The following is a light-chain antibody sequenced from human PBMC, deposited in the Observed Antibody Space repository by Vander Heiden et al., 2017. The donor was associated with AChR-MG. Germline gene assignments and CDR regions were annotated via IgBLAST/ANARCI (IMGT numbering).Light chain of an antibody. CDR1: QGIRND. CDR2: SAS. V-gene: IGKV1-17*01. CDR3: QQYDRYPRT. Sequence: DSQLTQPPSSLSASVGDRITITCRASQGIRNDLGWYQHKPGEAPKRLIYSASTLQSGVPSRFSGSGSGTEFTLTISSLQPEDFATYYCQQYDRYPRTFGQGTKVEVK. J-gene: IGKJ1*01.